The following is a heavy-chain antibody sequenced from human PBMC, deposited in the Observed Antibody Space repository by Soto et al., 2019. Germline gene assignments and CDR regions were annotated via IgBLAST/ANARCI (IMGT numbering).Heavy chain of an antibody. J-gene: IGHJ6*02. CDR3: ARLWSTAMVNYYYGMDV. CDR1: GPSINSGGSY. D-gene: IGHD5-18*01. Sequence: SETLSLTCTVSGPSINSGGSYWSWIRQQPGKGLEWIGYIYYSGSTYYNPSLKSRVTISVDTSKNQFSLKLSSVTAADTAVYYCARLWSTAMVNYYYGMDVWGQGTTVTVSS. V-gene: IGHV4-31*03. CDR2: IYYSGST.